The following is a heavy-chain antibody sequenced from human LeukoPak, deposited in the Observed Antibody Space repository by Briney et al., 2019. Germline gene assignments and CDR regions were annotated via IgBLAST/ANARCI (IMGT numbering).Heavy chain of an antibody. CDR3: ARVIEIYYYDSSGYYSLPGDAFDI. CDR1: GYTFTSYD. Sequence: ASVKVSCKASGYTFTSYDINWVRQATGQGLEWMGWMNPNSGNTGYAQKFQGRVTITRNTSISTAYMELSSLRSEDTAVYYCARVIEIYYYDSSGYYSLPGDAFDIWGQGTMVTVSS. D-gene: IGHD3-22*01. CDR2: MNPNSGNT. J-gene: IGHJ3*02. V-gene: IGHV1-8*03.